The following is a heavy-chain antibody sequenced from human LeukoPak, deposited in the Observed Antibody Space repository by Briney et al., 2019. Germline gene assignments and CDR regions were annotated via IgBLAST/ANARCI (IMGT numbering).Heavy chain of an antibody. J-gene: IGHJ4*02. V-gene: IGHV3-21*01. CDR1: GFTFSSYS. D-gene: IGHD4-17*01. CDR3: ARDIAATVTIDY. Sequence: GGPLRLSCAASGFTFSSYSMTWVRQAPGKGREWVSSISSSSSYIYYADSVKGRFTISRDNAKNSLYLQMNSLRAEDTAVYYCARDIAATVTIDYWGQGTLVTVSS. CDR2: ISSSSSYI.